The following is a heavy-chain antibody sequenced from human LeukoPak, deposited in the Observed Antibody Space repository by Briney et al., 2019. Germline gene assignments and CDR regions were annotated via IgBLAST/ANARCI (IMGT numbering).Heavy chain of an antibody. CDR2: LVYDERS. CDR1: GFPFSSYG. V-gene: IGHV3-33*05. Sequence: PGRTLRLSCAASGFPFSSYGMHWVRQAPGKGLEWVARLVYDERSDYANSVKGRLSISRDNSKNTLFLDMSDLRVEDTAVYYCARDLSAAFDFWGQGVLVTVSS. CDR3: ARDLSAAFDF. D-gene: IGHD6-19*01. J-gene: IGHJ4*02.